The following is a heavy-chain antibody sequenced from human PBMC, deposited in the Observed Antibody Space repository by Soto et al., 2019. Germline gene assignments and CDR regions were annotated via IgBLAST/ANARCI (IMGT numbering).Heavy chain of an antibody. CDR3: AKDVLRYFDWLSSNYFDY. CDR2: ISYDGSNK. Sequence: VQLVESGGGVVQPGRSLRLSCAASGFTFSSYGMHWVRQAPGKGLEWVAVISYDGSNKYYADSVKGRFTISRDNSKNTLYLQMNSLRAEDTAVYYCAKDVLRYFDWLSSNYFDYWGQGTLVTVSS. V-gene: IGHV3-30*18. J-gene: IGHJ4*02. CDR1: GFTFSSYG. D-gene: IGHD3-9*01.